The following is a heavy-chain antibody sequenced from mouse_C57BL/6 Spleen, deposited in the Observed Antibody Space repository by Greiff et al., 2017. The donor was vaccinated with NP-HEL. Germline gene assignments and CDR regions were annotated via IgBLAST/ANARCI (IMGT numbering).Heavy chain of an antibody. J-gene: IGHJ4*01. Sequence: EVQLQESGPGLVKPSQSLSLTCSVTGYSITSGYYWNWIRQFPGNKLEWMGYISYDGSNNYNPSLKNRISITRDTSKNQFFLKLNSVTTEDTATYYCAHLGYWGQGTSVTVSS. CDR2: ISYDGSN. CDR3: AHLGY. CDR1: GYSITSGYY. V-gene: IGHV3-6*01.